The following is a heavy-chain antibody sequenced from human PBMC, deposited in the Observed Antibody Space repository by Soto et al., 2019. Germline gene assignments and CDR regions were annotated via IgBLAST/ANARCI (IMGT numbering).Heavy chain of an antibody. CDR2: ISDSGDRT. V-gene: IGHV3-23*01. Sequence: TGGSLRLSCASSGFTLSMSAVNWVRHAPGKGLEWVSYISDSGDRTYYADSVKGRFTISRDRSKNTVSLQMDSLRAEDTAVYYCAKDRGIIVKAGDAFDVWGQGTKVTVSS. CDR1: GFTLSMSA. CDR3: AKDRGIIVKAGDAFDV. J-gene: IGHJ3*01. D-gene: IGHD3-16*02.